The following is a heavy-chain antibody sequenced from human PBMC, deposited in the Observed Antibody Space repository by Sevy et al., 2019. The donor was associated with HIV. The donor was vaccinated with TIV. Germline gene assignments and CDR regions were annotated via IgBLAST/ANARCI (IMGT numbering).Heavy chain of an antibody. CDR1: GFIFSNYD. CDR2: ISSASSYI. D-gene: IGHD3-22*01. Sequence: GGSRRLSCVASGFIFSNYDMNWVRQAPGKGLEWVSSISSASSYIYYADSVKGRFTVSRDKAKDSLYLQMHSLRAEDTAIYYCARALDYYDSGGYFYWGQGTLVTVSS. J-gene: IGHJ4*02. V-gene: IGHV3-21*01. CDR3: ARALDYYDSGGYFY.